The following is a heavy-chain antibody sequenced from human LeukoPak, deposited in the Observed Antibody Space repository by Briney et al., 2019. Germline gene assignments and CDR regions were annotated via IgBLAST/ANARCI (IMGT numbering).Heavy chain of an antibody. D-gene: IGHD3-10*01. V-gene: IGHV4-59*01. CDR3: AGDSPSYYYGSGYRGGFDP. CDR2: IYYSGST. J-gene: IGHJ5*02. CDR1: GGSISRYY. Sequence: NPSETLSLTCTVSGGSISRYYWSWIRQPPGKGLEWIGYIYYSGSTNYNPSLKSRVTISVDTSKNQFSLKLSSVTAADTAVYYCAGDSPSYYYGSGYRGGFDPWGQGTLVTVSS.